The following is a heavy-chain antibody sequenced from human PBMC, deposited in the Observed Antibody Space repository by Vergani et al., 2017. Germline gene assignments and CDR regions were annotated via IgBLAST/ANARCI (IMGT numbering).Heavy chain of an antibody. V-gene: IGHV4-34*01. Sequence: QVQLQQWGAGLLKPSETLSLTCAVYGGSFSGYYWSWIRQPPGKGLEWIGEINHSGSTNYNPSLKSRVPISVDTSKNQFSLKLSSVTAADTAVYYCARGRVITFGGVIVTIYYGMDVWGQGTTVTVSS. CDR2: INHSGST. J-gene: IGHJ6*02. D-gene: IGHD3-16*02. CDR3: ARGRVITFGGVIVTIYYGMDV. CDR1: GGSFSGYY.